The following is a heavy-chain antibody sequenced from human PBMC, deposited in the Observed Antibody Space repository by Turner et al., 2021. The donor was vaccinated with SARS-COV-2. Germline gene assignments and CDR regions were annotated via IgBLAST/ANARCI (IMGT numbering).Heavy chain of an antibody. J-gene: IGHJ6*02. CDR1: GGSISSSSYH. V-gene: IGHV4-39*01. Sequence: QLQLQESGPGLVKPSETLSLTCTVPGGSISSSSYHWGWIRQPPGKGLEWIENIYYSGSTYYNPSLKSRVTISVDKSKNQFSLKLSSVTATDTAVYYCARRLVVQGTDDYSYYYGMDVWGQGTTVTVSS. CDR2: IYYSGST. CDR3: ARRLVVQGTDDYSYYYGMDV. D-gene: IGHD3-22*01.